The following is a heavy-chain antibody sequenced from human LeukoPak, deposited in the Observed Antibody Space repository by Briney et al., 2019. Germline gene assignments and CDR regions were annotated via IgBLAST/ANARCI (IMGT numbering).Heavy chain of an antibody. CDR1: GFTVNSNH. CDR2: ISYDGSNK. V-gene: IGHV3-30*18. D-gene: IGHD3/OR15-3a*01. Sequence: GGSLRLSCAASGFTVNSNHMSWVRQAPGKGLEWVAVISYDGSNKYYADSVKGRFTISRDNSKNTLYLQMNSLRAEDTAVYYCAKGSLGGGGTRAFDIWGQGTMVTVSS. CDR3: AKGSLGGGGTRAFDI. J-gene: IGHJ3*02.